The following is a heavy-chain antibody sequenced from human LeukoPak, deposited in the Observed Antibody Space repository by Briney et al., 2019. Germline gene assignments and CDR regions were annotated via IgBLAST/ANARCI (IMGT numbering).Heavy chain of an antibody. J-gene: IGHJ1*01. CDR3: AKVGYCSGGSCYSGVAVAAFQH. CDR1: GFTFSSYG. CDR2: ISNDGSNK. Sequence: GGSLRLSCAASGFTFSSYGMHWVRQAPGKGLEWVAVISNDGSNKYYADSVKGRFTISRDNSKNTLYLQMNSLRAEDTAVYYCAKVGYCSGGSCYSGVAVAAFQHWGQGTLVTVSS. D-gene: IGHD2-15*01. V-gene: IGHV3-30*18.